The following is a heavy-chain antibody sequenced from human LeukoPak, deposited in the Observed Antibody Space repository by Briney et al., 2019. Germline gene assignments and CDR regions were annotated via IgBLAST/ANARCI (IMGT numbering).Heavy chain of an antibody. CDR2: IYYSGST. Sequence: PSETLSLTCTVSGGSLSSYYWSWIRQPPGKGLEWIGHIYYSGSTNYNPSLTSRVTISVDTSKNQFSLKLSSVTAVDTAVYYCARALGVCSGGSCYSMGYYYMDVWGKGTTVTVSS. CDR1: GGSLSSYY. J-gene: IGHJ6*03. D-gene: IGHD2-15*01. V-gene: IGHV4-59*01. CDR3: ARALGVCSGGSCYSMGYYYMDV.